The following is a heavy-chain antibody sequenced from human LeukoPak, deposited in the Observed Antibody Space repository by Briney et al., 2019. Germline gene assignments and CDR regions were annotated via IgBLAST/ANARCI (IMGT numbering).Heavy chain of an antibody. V-gene: IGHV4-34*01. Sequence: SETLSLTCAVYGVSFSGYYLSWIRQPPGKGLEWIGEINHSGSTNYNPSLKNRVTISVDTSKNQFSLKLSSVTAADTAVYYWARGYCSGGSCYSGWYYYYYMDVWGKGTTVTVSS. CDR3: ARGYCSGGSCYSGWYYYYYMDV. CDR2: INHSGST. J-gene: IGHJ6*03. D-gene: IGHD2-15*01. CDR1: GVSFSGYY.